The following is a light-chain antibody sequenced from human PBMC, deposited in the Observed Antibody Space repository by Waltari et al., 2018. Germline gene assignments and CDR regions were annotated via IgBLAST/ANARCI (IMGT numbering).Light chain of an antibody. CDR3: SSYTSSSTQV. CDR2: DVS. Sequence: QSARSQPAAVSGSPGESITISCSGTSTLVGCYNVCSGYQHPPGKPPKLLIYDVSNRPSGVSNRFSGSKSGNTASLTISGLQAEDEADYYCSSYTSSSTQVFGTGTKVTVL. V-gene: IGLV2-14*03. J-gene: IGLJ1*01. CDR1: STLVGCYNV.